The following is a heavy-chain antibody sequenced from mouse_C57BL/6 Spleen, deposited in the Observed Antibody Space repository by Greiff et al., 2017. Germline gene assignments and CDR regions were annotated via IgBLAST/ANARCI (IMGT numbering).Heavy chain of an antibody. J-gene: IGHJ1*03. Sequence: QVQLQQSGAELVRPGTSVKVSCKASGYAFTNYLIEWVKQRPGQGLEWIGVINPGSGGTNYNEKFKGKATLTADKSSSTAYMQLSSLTAEDSAVYFCARSDTLYYYGSYWYFDVWGTGTTVTVSS. CDR1: GYAFTNYL. CDR2: INPGSGGT. CDR3: ARSDTLYYYGSYWYFDV. D-gene: IGHD1-1*01. V-gene: IGHV1-54*01.